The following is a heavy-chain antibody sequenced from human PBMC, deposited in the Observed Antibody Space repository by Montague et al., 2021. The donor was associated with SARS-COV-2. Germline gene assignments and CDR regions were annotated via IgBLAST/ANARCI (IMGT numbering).Heavy chain of an antibody. D-gene: IGHD3-10*01. Sequence: SETLSLTCAVHGTSFSGYYWNWIRQPPGKGLEWIGEITHGGSTNYNPSLKSRVTISADTSKNQFSLKLTSVAAADTAVYYCARRRDGVVPFPILGVGPDYSYYYLDVGGRGTTVTVSS. V-gene: IGHV4-34*01. CDR2: ITHGGST. CDR1: GTSFSGYY. J-gene: IGHJ6*03. CDR3: ARRRDGVVPFPILGVGPDYSYYYLDV.